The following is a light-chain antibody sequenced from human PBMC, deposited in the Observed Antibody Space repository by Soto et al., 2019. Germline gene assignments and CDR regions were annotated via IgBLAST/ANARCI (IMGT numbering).Light chain of an antibody. J-gene: IGKJ5*01. CDR3: QQLYSYSS. Sequence: DIQLTQSPSFVSASVGERVTITCRASQDMSRYLAWYQQKPGEAPKLLISAASTLHSGVPSRFSGSGSRTDFTLTVSYLLPEDFATYYCQQLYSYSSFGQGTRLESK. CDR2: AAS. CDR1: QDMSRY. V-gene: IGKV1-9*01.